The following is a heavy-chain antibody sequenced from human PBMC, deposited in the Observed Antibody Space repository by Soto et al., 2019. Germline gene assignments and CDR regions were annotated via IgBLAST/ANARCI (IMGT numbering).Heavy chain of an antibody. J-gene: IGHJ6*02. Sequence: SETLSLTCAVYGGSFSGYYWSWIRQPPGKGLEWIGEINHSGSTNYNPSLKSRVTISVDTSKNQFSLKLSSVTAADTAVYYCARAQSGDFWSRYYYYYYGMDVWGQGTTVTVSS. V-gene: IGHV4-34*01. CDR3: ARAQSGDFWSRYYYYYYGMDV. CDR1: GGSFSGYY. CDR2: INHSGST. D-gene: IGHD3-3*01.